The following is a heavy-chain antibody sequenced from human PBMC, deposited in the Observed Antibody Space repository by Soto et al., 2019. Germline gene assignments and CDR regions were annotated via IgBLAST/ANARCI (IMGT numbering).Heavy chain of an antibody. CDR3: AKDFRSSIGGGLDS. V-gene: IGHV3-9*01. D-gene: IGHD2-15*01. Sequence: GGSLRLSXVASGFTFDDYAMHWVRQAPGKGLEWVSGLSWNGGDTGYVDSVKGRFTISRDNAKNSLYLQMDDLRPEDTALYFCAKDFRSSIGGGLDSWGQGTQVTVSS. CDR2: LSWNGGDT. J-gene: IGHJ4*02. CDR1: GFTFDDYA.